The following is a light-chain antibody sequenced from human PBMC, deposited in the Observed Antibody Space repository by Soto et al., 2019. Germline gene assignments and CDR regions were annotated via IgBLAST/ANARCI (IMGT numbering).Light chain of an antibody. CDR2: WAS. CDR3: QQYLRTPAYP. J-gene: IGKJ2*01. CDR1: QSVLYNSNKKNY. V-gene: IGKV4-1*01. Sequence: DIVMTQSPDSLAVSLGERATINCKSSQSVLYNSNKKNYLAWYQQRPGHPPKLLIYWASTRESGVPDRFSGSGSGTDLTLIISNLQAEDEAVYFCQQYLRTPAYPFGQGTKLEIK.